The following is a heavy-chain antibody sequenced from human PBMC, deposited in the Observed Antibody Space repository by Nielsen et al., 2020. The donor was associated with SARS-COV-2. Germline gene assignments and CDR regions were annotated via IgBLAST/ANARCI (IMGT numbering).Heavy chain of an antibody. Sequence: SLKFSCAASGFTFDDYAMHWVRQAPGKGLEWVSGISWNSGSIGYADSVKGRFTISRDNAKNSLYLQMNSLRAEDTALYYCAKEEVIGYCSGGSCHYYYYGMDVWGQGTTVTVSS. CDR1: GFTFDDYA. CDR3: AKEEVIGYCSGGSCHYYYYGMDV. J-gene: IGHJ6*02. D-gene: IGHD2-15*01. V-gene: IGHV3-9*01. CDR2: ISWNSGSI.